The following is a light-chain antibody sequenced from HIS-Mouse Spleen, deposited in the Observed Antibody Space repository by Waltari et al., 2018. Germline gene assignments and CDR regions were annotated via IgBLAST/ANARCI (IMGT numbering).Light chain of an antibody. V-gene: IGLV3-19*01. CDR2: GKN. J-gene: IGLJ2*01. CDR1: SLRSYY. CDR3: NSRDSSGNHVV. Sequence: SSELTQDPAVSVALGQTVRITCQGDSLRSYYASWYQQKPGQATVLVIYGKNNRPSGIPDRFSGSRSGNTASLTITVAQAEDEADYYCNSRDSSGNHVVFGGGTKLTVL.